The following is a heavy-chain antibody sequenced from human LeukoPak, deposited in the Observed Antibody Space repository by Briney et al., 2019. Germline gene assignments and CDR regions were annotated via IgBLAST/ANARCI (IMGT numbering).Heavy chain of an antibody. CDR3: ARATIFGWFDP. CDR1: GFTFSSYS. CDR2: ISSSSSYI. D-gene: IGHD3-9*01. V-gene: IGHV3-21*01. J-gene: IGHJ5*02. Sequence: GGALSLSCAASGFTFSSYSMNWVRQAPGKGLEWVSSISSSSSYIYYADSVKGRFTISRDNAKNSLYLQMNSLGAEDTAVYYCARATIFGWFDPWGQGTLVTVSS.